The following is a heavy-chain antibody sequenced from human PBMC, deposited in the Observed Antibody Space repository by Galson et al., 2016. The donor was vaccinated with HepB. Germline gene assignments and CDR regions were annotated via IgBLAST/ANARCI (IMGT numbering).Heavy chain of an antibody. CDR3: AKNSGITIFGVTMRYYFDY. J-gene: IGHJ4*02. CDR2: ISGTGGSI. CDR1: GFPFSSYA. V-gene: IGHV3-23*01. Sequence: SLRLSCAASGFPFSSYAISWVRQAPGKGLEWVSSISGTGGSIYYGDSVKGRFTISRDNSKNTVYLQMISLRAEDTAVYYCAKNSGITIFGVTMRYYFDYWGQGTLVTVSS. D-gene: IGHD3-3*01.